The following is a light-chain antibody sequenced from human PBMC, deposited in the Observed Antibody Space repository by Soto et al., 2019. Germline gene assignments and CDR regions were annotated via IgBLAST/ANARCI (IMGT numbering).Light chain of an antibody. CDR2: EAT. Sequence: QSALTQPASVSGSPGQSITISCTGSSSDVGTYDLVSWYQHQPGAAPKLLIYEATRRPSGISNRFSGSKSGNTASLTISGLQAEDEADYYCCSFAGSNSWVFGGGTQLTVL. CDR1: SSDVGTYDL. J-gene: IGLJ3*02. V-gene: IGLV2-23*01. CDR3: CSFAGSNSWV.